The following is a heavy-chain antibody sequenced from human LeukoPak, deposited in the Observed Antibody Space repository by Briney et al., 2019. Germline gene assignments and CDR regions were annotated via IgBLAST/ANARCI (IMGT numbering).Heavy chain of an antibody. J-gene: IGHJ4*02. Sequence: PGTSLTLSCAASGFTLTTYGIHWVRQAPGTGLESLAVISYDGINKDYADAVKGRFTISRDTSKNTVSLQMNNVRIEDTAVYYCAKDRIGVTTPKAYFDYWGQGTLVTVSS. CDR1: GFTLTTYG. CDR3: AKDRIGVTTPKAYFDY. CDR2: ISYDGINK. V-gene: IGHV3-30*18. D-gene: IGHD4-17*01.